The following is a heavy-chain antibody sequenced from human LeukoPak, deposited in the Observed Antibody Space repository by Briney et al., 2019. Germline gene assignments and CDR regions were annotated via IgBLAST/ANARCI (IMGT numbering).Heavy chain of an antibody. CDR2: ISAYNGNT. V-gene: IGHV1-18*01. J-gene: IGHJ4*02. D-gene: IGHD6-6*01. CDR1: GYTFTNYG. CDR3: VRGAGLVPNEVAGDRHFEY. Sequence: ASVKVPCKASGYTFTNYGISWVRQAPGQGLEWMGWISAYNGNTNYAHKLQGRVTMTTDTSTTTAYMELRRLRSDDTAVYYCVRGAGLVPNEVAGDRHFEYWGQGTLVTVSS.